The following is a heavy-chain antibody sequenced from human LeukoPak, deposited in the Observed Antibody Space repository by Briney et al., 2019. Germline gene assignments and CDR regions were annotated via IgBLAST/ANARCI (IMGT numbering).Heavy chain of an antibody. D-gene: IGHD4-11*01. V-gene: IGHV3-33*06. J-gene: IGHJ5*01. Sequence: GGSLILSCAAYGFTYSHYGMQWVGQAPGKGLEWVAVIWSDGTQKYYGVAVKGRFTISRDNSMKTLFLQMNSLRGDDTAVYYCAKDAQRGFDYSNSLESWGQGTLVTVSS. CDR3: AKDAQRGFDYSNSLES. CDR2: IWSDGTQK. CDR1: GFTYSHYG.